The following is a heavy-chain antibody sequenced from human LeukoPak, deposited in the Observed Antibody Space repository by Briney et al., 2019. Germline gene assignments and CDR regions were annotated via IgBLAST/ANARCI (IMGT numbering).Heavy chain of an antibody. J-gene: IGHJ6*03. D-gene: IGHD5-18*01. Sequence: GGSLRLSCSASGFTFSSYWMSWVRQAPGKGLEWVANIKQDGSEKYYVDSVKGRFTISRDNAKNSLYLQMNSLRAEDTAVYYCARDKRGYSYGSLPYKTQIIDYYYMDVWGKGTTVTVSS. V-gene: IGHV3-7*01. CDR2: IKQDGSEK. CDR3: ARDKRGYSYGSLPYKTQIIDYYYMDV. CDR1: GFTFSSYW.